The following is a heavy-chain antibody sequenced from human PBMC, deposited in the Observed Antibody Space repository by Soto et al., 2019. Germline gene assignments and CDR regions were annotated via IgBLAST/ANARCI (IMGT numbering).Heavy chain of an antibody. CDR1: GGSISSGGYS. V-gene: IGHV4-30-2*03. D-gene: IGHD6-19*01. CDR3: ARHQWLVHFDY. Sequence: TSETLSLTCAVSGGSISSGGYSWSWIRQPPGKGLEWIGYIYYSGSTYYNPSLKSRVTISVDTSKNQFSLKLSSVTAADTAVYYCARHQWLVHFDYWGQGTLVTVSS. CDR2: IYYSGST. J-gene: IGHJ4*02.